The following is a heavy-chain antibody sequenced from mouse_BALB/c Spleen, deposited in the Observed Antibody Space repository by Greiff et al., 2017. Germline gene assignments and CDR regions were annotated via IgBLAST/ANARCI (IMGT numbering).Heavy chain of an antibody. Sequence: QVQLQQSGPGLVAPSQSLSITCTVSGFSLTSYDISWIRQPPGKGLEWLGVIWTGGGTNYNSAFMSRLSISKDNSKSQVFLKMNSLQTDDTAIYYCVRRDDGYYDFAYWGQGTLVTVSA. CDR2: IWTGGGT. CDR3: VRRDDGYYDFAY. CDR1: GFSLTSYD. V-gene: IGHV2-9-2*01. D-gene: IGHD2-3*01. J-gene: IGHJ3*01.